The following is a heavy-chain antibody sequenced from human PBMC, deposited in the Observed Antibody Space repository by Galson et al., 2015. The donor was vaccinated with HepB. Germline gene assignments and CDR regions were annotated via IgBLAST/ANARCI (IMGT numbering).Heavy chain of an antibody. V-gene: IGHV4-39*01. J-gene: IGHJ4*02. CDR3: ARGNSWHYGDYDGWHPLDY. CDR1: GGAITNNNYV. Sequence: ETLSLTCGVSGGAITNNNYVWGWIRQSPGVGLQWIGTTYYGGHTYYNPSLRSRVSISIDTSSGQFSLTVTSVTAADTALYYCARGNSWHYGDYDGWHPLDYWGPGTQVTVSA. D-gene: IGHD3-3*01. CDR2: TYYGGHT.